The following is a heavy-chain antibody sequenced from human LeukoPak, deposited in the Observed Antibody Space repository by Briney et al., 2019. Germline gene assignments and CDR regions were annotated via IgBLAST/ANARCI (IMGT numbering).Heavy chain of an antibody. CDR3: ARDAGIAAAGTGDY. CDR2: ISSSGSTI. J-gene: IGHJ4*02. CDR1: GFTFSSYE. V-gene: IGHV3-48*03. D-gene: IGHD6-13*01. Sequence: PGGSLRLSCAASGFTFSSYEMNWVRQAPGKGLEWVSYISSSGSTIYYADSVKGRFTISRDNAKNSLYLQMNSLRAEDTAVYYCARDAGIAAAGTGDYWGQGTLVTVPS.